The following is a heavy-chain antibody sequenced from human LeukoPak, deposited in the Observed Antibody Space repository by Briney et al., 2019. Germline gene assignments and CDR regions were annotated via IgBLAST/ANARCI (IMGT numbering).Heavy chain of an antibody. CDR3: ARDFYCSSTSCLDPYYYYMDV. Sequence: SETLSLTCTVSGGSISSYYWSWIRQPAGKGLEWIGRIYTSGSTNYNPSLKSRVTMSVDTSKNQFSLKLSSVTAADTAVYYCARDFYCSSTSCLDPYYYYMDVWGKGTAVTVSS. J-gene: IGHJ6*03. CDR2: IYTSGST. V-gene: IGHV4-4*07. CDR1: GGSISSYY. D-gene: IGHD2-2*01.